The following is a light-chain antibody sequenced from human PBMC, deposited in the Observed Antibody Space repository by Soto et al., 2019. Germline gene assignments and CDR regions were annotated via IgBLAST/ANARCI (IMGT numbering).Light chain of an antibody. CDR2: DVS. Sequence: QSVLTRPASVSGSPGQSITLSCTGTGSDVGGYNYVSWYQQHPGKAPKLMIYDVSNRPSGVSNRFSGSKSGNTASLTISGLQAEDEADYYCSSYTSSSLVFGTGTKVTVL. V-gene: IGLV2-14*01. CDR3: SSYTSSSLV. CDR1: GSDVGGYNY. J-gene: IGLJ1*01.